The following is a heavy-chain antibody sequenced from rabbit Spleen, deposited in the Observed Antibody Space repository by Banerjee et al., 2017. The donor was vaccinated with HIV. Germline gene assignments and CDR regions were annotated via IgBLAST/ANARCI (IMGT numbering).Heavy chain of an antibody. V-gene: IGHV1S7*01. CDR1: GFDFNNYY. D-gene: IGHD8-1*01. CDR2: IDPVFGIT. Sequence: QSLEESGGGLVQPGGSPTLSCKASGFDFNNYYMNWVRQAPGKGLEWIGYIDPVFGITYYANWVNGRFSISRENAQNTVFLQMTSLTAADTATYFCARDGAGGSYFALWGPGTLVTVS. J-gene: IGHJ4*01. CDR3: ARDGAGGSYFAL.